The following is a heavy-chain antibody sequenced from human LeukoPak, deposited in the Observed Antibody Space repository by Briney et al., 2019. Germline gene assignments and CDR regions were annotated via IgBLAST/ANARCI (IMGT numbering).Heavy chain of an antibody. D-gene: IGHD6-13*01. J-gene: IGHJ4*02. CDR2: INHSGST. CDR1: CGVFISYY. CDR3: ARGRLRAAGTPGYFDY. Sequence: SETLSLTSAVYCGVFISYYWSWIRRPPGKGVEWIGEINHSGSTNYNPSLKSRVTISVDTSKNQFSLKLSSVTAADTAVYYCARGRLRAAGTPGYFDYWGQGTLVTVSS. V-gene: IGHV4-34*01.